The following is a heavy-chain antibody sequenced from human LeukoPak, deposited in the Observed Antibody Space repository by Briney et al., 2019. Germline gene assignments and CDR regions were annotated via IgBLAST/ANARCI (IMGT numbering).Heavy chain of an antibody. CDR2: IYYSGST. Sequence: SETLSLTCTVSGGSIGSYYWSWIRQPPGKGLEWIGYIYYSGSTNYNPSLKSRVTISVDTSKNQFSLKLSSVTAADTAVYYCASLSVTTYEFDYWGQGTLVTVSS. J-gene: IGHJ4*02. CDR3: ASLSVTTYEFDY. V-gene: IGHV4-59*01. CDR1: GGSIGSYY. D-gene: IGHD4-17*01.